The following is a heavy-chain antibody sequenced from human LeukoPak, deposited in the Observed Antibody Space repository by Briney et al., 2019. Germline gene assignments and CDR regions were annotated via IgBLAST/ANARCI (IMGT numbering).Heavy chain of an antibody. D-gene: IGHD3-22*01. CDR3: ARTRTYYYDSSGYYLH. CDR1: GFTFSSYA. V-gene: IGHV3-30*01. Sequence: GRSLRLSCAASGFTFSSYAMHWVRQAPGKGLEWVAVISYDGSNKYYAGSVKGRFTISRDNSKNTLYLQMNSLRAEDAAVYYCARTRTYYYDSSGYYLHWGQGTLVTVSS. J-gene: IGHJ4*02. CDR2: ISYDGSNK.